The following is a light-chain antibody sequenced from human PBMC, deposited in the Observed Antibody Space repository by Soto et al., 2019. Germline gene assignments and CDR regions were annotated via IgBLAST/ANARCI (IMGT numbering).Light chain of an antibody. J-gene: IGKJ1*01. CDR2: GAS. V-gene: IGKV3-20*01. Sequence: EIVLTPSPGTLSLSPVERATLSCRASQSVSGSYLAWYQQRLGQAPRLLIYGASNRATGIPDRFSGSGSGTDFTLTFSRLDPEDFAVYYCQHYGGSQGTFGQGTKVDIK. CDR3: QHYGGSQGT. CDR1: QSVSGSY.